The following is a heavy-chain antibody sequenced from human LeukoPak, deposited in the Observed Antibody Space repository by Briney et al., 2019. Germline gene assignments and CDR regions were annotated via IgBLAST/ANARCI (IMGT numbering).Heavy chain of an antibody. Sequence: PSETLSLTCTVSGGSISSHYWSWIRQPPRKGLEWIGYIYYSGSTNYNPSLKSRVTISVDTSKNQFSLKLSSVTAADTAVYYCARGPQVGATNDYWGQGTLVTVSS. CDR3: ARGPQVGATNDY. CDR2: IYYSGST. D-gene: IGHD1-26*01. CDR1: GGSISSHY. V-gene: IGHV4-59*11. J-gene: IGHJ4*02.